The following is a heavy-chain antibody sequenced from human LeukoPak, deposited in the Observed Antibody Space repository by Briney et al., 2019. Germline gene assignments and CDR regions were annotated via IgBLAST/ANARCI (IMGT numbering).Heavy chain of an antibody. D-gene: IGHD2-21*01. CDR2: IYYSGST. V-gene: IGHV4-30-4*08. J-gene: IGHJ4*02. CDR1: GGSISSGDYY. Sequence: PSQTLSLTXTVSGGSISSGDYYWSWIRQPPGEGLEWIGYIYYSGSTYYNPSLKSRVTISVDTSKNQFSLKLSSVTAADTAVYHCARVPLYCGGDCLYFDYWGQGTLVTVSS. CDR3: ARVPLYCGGDCLYFDY.